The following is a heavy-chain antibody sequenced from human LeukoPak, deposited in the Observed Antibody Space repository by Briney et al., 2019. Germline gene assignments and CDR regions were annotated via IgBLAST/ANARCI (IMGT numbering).Heavy chain of an antibody. D-gene: IGHD4-23*01. Sequence: SETLSLTCAVSGGSFIGYNWNWIRQPPGKGLEWIGEINHSGSTNYNPSLKSRVTISVDTSKNQFSLKLRSVTAADTAVYYCARDPTTVVTTPYYFDDWGQGTLVTVSS. CDR3: ARDPTTVVTTPYYFDD. CDR1: GGSFIGYN. V-gene: IGHV4-34*01. J-gene: IGHJ4*02. CDR2: INHSGST.